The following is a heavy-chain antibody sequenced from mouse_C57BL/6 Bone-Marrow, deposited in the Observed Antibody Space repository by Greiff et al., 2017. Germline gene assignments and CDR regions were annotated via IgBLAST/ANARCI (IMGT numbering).Heavy chain of an antibody. J-gene: IGHJ1*03. CDR1: GYTFTSYW. Sequence: QVQLKQPGAELVKPGASVKMSCKASGYTFTSYWITWVKQRPGQGLEWIGDIYPGSGSTNYNEKFKSKATLTVDTSSSTAYMQLSSLTSEDSAVYYCARLVTTDRYFDVWGTGTTVTVSS. CDR2: IYPGSGST. V-gene: IGHV1-55*01. D-gene: IGHD1-1*01. CDR3: ARLVTTDRYFDV.